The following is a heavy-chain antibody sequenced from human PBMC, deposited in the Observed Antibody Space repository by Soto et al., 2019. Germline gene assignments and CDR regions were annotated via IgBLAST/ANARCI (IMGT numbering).Heavy chain of an antibody. Sequence: GGSLRLSCAASGFTFSSYGMHWVRQAPGKGLEWVAVIWYDGSNKYYADSVKGRFTISRDNSKNTLYLQMNSLRAEDTAVYYCARDRDSGYDSFLDYWGQGTLVTVSS. CDR3: ARDRDSGYDSFLDY. J-gene: IGHJ4*02. CDR2: IWYDGSNK. CDR1: GFTFSSYG. V-gene: IGHV3-33*01. D-gene: IGHD5-12*01.